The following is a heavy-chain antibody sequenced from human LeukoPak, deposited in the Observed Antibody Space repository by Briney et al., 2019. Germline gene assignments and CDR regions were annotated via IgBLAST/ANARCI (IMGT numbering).Heavy chain of an antibody. D-gene: IGHD6-13*01. V-gene: IGHV1-18*04. CDR2: ISAYNGNT. CDR3: ARVIWYSSSWYGDY. Sequence: GASVKVSCKASGYTFTSYGISWVRRAPGQGLEWMGWISAYNGNTNYAQKLQGRVTMTTDTSTSTAYMELRSLRSDDTAVYYCARVIWYSSSWYGDYWGQGTLVTVSS. CDR1: GYTFTSYG. J-gene: IGHJ4*02.